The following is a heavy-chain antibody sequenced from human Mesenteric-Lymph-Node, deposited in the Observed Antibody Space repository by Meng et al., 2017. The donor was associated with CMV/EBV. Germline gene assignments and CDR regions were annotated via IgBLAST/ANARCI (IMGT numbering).Heavy chain of an antibody. Sequence: LSLTCAASGFTFDDYAMHWVRQAPGKGLEWVSGISWNSGSIGYEDSVKGRFTISRDNAKNSLYLQMNSLRAEDTALYYCAKVRFGELLSNNDWFDPWGQGTLVTVSS. CDR2: ISWNSGSI. CDR3: AKVRFGELLSNNDWFDP. J-gene: IGHJ5*02. D-gene: IGHD3-10*01. V-gene: IGHV3-9*01. CDR1: GFTFDDYA.